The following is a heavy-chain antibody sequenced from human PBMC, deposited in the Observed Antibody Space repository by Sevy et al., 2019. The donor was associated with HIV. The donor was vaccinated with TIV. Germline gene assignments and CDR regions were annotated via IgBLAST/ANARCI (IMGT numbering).Heavy chain of an antibody. Sequence: GGSLRLSCAASGFTFNSFAISWVRQAPGKGLEWVSGVSGSGDRTYYTDYMKGRFTVARDNSKNTLYLQIDSLRVEDTAVYYCAKATSAKATEDHFDYWGQGTLVTVSS. CDR2: VSGSGDRT. V-gene: IGHV3-23*01. CDR3: AKATSAKATEDHFDY. D-gene: IGHD5-12*01. CDR1: GFTFNSFA. J-gene: IGHJ4*02.